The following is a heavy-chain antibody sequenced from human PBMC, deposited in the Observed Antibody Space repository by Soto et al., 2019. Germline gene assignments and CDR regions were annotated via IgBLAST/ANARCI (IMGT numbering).Heavy chain of an antibody. V-gene: IGHV3-48*03. Sequence: GGTLRLSCAASGFPFRNYEMNCVRKAPGKGLEWVSYMSRRGITTYYADFAAGRFTISRDNAKESLYRHLTSLRVEDTAVYYCARYGTRADWWGLGTQVTVS. J-gene: IGHJ4*02. D-gene: IGHD1-1*01. CDR2: MSRRGITT. CDR1: GFPFRNYE. CDR3: ARYGTRADW.